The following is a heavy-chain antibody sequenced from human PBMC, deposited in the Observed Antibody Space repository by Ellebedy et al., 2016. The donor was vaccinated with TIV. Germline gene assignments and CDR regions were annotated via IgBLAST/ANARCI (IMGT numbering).Heavy chain of an antibody. Sequence: GESLKISXAASGFTFSSYGMHWVRQAPGKGLEWVAVISYDGSNKYYADSVKGRFTISRDNSKNTLYLQMNSLRAEDTAVYYCAKEDCSSTSCYPYYFDYWGQGTLVTVSS. V-gene: IGHV3-30*12. J-gene: IGHJ4*02. CDR1: GFTFSSYG. CDR2: ISYDGSNK. D-gene: IGHD2-2*01. CDR3: AKEDCSSTSCYPYYFDY.